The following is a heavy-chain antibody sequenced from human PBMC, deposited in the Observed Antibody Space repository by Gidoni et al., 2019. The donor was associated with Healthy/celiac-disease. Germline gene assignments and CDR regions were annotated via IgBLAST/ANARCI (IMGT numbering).Heavy chain of an antibody. Sequence: EVQLVESGGGLVQPGGSLRLSCAASGFTFSSYWMSWVRQAPGKGLEWVANIKQDGSEKYYVDSVKGRFTISRDNAKNSLYLQMNSLRAEDTAVYYCARDSTIFGVVPSVYWGQGTLVTVSS. CDR1: GFTFSSYW. CDR2: IKQDGSEK. V-gene: IGHV3-7*01. D-gene: IGHD3-3*01. CDR3: ARDSTIFGVVPSVY. J-gene: IGHJ4*02.